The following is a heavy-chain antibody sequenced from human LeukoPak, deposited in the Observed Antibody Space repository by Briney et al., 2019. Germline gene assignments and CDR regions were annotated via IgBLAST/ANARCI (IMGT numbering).Heavy chain of an antibody. J-gene: IGHJ4*02. Sequence: ASVKVSCKAAGYSFTGYYMHWVRQAPGQGLEWMGWINPNSGGTNYAQKFQGRVTMTRDTSISTAYMELSRLRSDDTAVYYCARGEWELLYYFDYWGQGTLVTVSS. CDR3: ARGEWELLYYFDY. CDR1: GYSFTGYY. V-gene: IGHV1-2*02. D-gene: IGHD1-26*01. CDR2: INPNSGGT.